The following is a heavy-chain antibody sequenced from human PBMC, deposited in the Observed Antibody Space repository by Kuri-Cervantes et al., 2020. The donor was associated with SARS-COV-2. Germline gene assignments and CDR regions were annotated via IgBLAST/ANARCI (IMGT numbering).Heavy chain of an antibody. Sequence: GSLRLSCAVYGGSFSGYYWSWIRQPPGKGLEWVGEINHSGSNNYNPSPKSRVNISVDTSKNQFSLKLSSVTGADTAVYYCARHRRTGKQGGFGYWGQGTQVTVSS. CDR2: INHSGSN. V-gene: IGHV4-34*01. J-gene: IGHJ4*02. D-gene: IGHD3-16*01. CDR1: GGSFSGYY. CDR3: ARHRRTGKQGGFGY.